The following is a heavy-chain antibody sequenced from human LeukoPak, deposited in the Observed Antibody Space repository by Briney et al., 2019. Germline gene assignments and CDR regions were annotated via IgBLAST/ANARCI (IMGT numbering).Heavy chain of an antibody. D-gene: IGHD5-18*01. Sequence: GASVKVSCKASGGTFSSYAISWVRQAPGQGLEWMGRIIPIFGTANYAQTFQGRVTITTDESTSTAYMELSSLRSEDTAVYYCARVRLRQLWGFDYWGQGTLVTVSS. CDR1: GGTFSSYA. CDR3: ARVRLRQLWGFDY. J-gene: IGHJ4*02. CDR2: IIPIFGTA. V-gene: IGHV1-69*05.